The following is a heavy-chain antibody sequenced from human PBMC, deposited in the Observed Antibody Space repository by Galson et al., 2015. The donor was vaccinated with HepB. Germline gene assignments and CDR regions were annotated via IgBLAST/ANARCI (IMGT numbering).Heavy chain of an antibody. CDR2: IYPGDSDT. Sequence: QSGAEVKKPGESLKISCKGSGYSFTSYWIGWVRQMPGKGLEWMGIIYPGDSDTRYSPSFQGQVTISADKSISTAYLQWSSLKASDTAMYYCARLSPGYCSSTSCYGMDVWGQGTTVTVSS. CDR3: ARLSPGYCSSTSCYGMDV. V-gene: IGHV5-51*03. D-gene: IGHD2-2*01. J-gene: IGHJ6*02. CDR1: GYSFTSYW.